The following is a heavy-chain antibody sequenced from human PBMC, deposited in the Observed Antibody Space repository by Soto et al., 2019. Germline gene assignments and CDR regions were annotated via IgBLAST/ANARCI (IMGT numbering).Heavy chain of an antibody. CDR1: GGSISSGDYY. Sequence: QVQLQESGPGLVKPSQTLSLTCTVSGGSISSGDYYWSWIRQPPGKGLEWIGYIYYSGTTYYNPSLKSRVTISVDTSKNQFSLRLSAVTAADTAVYYCARDSPAARGDWVDPWGQGTLVTVSS. D-gene: IGHD6-25*01. CDR2: IYYSGTT. V-gene: IGHV4-30-4*01. CDR3: ARDSPAARGDWVDP. J-gene: IGHJ5*02.